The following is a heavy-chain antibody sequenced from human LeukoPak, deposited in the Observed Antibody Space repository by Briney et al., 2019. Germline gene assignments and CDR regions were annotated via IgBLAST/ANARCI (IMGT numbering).Heavy chain of an antibody. CDR2: IYHSGST. Sequence: SETLSLTCAVTGYSISSGYFWGWIRQPPGKGLEWIGTIYHSGSTYYNASLESRVTISVDTSKNQFSLKLSSVTAADTAVYYCARAYSSSWYFNWFDPWGQGTLVTVSS. J-gene: IGHJ5*02. D-gene: IGHD6-13*01. CDR3: ARAYSSSWYFNWFDP. V-gene: IGHV4-38-2*01. CDR1: GYSISSGYF.